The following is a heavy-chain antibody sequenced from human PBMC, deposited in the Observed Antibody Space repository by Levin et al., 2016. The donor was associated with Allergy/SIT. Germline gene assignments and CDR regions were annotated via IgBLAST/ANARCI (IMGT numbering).Heavy chain of an antibody. CDR3: AKWPSRGILTGYNWLDP. V-gene: IGHV3-23*01. CDR2: ISGTGSTI. J-gene: IGHJ5*02. Sequence: GGSLRLSCAASRFNFDNYAMHWVRQAPGKGLEWVAGISGTGSTIYYGDAVKGRFTISRDNPKNMLYLQMNSLRAEDTAVYYCAKWPSRGILTGYNWLDPWGQGTLVTVSS. CDR1: RFNFDNYA. D-gene: IGHD3-9*01.